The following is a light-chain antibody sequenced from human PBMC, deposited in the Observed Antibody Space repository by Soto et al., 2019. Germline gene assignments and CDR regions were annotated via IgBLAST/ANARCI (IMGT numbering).Light chain of an antibody. Sequence: QSVLTQPPSASGTPGQRVTISCSGSGSNIGSNSVTWYQQLPGTAPKLLINSNNQRPSGVPDRFSGSKSGTSASLAISGLQSEDEADYYCAAWDNSLNGYVFGTGTKVTAL. CDR3: AAWDNSLNGYV. V-gene: IGLV1-44*01. J-gene: IGLJ1*01. CDR1: GSNIGSNS. CDR2: SNN.